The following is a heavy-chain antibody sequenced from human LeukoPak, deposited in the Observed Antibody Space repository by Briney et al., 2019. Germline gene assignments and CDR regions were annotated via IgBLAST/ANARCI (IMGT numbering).Heavy chain of an antibody. Sequence: ASVKVSCXASGYTFTNYGVSWVRQALGQGLEWMAWISAYNGNTNYAQKLQGRVTMTTDTSTSTAYMELRSLRSDDTAVYYCARSFPHVVVVPAAIPLDYWGQGTLVTVSS. J-gene: IGHJ4*02. CDR3: ARSFPHVVVVPAAIPLDY. CDR1: GYTFTNYG. D-gene: IGHD2-2*02. CDR2: ISAYNGNT. V-gene: IGHV1-18*01.